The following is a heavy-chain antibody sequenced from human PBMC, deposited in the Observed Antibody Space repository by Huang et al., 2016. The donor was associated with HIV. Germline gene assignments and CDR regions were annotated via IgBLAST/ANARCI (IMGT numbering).Heavy chain of an antibody. CDR2: IYYCGDT. J-gene: IGHJ4*02. CDR1: GGSITDSNYY. D-gene: IGHD3-10*01. V-gene: IGHV4-39*01. CDR3: ARHFGSWSGYFDS. Sequence: QLQLQESGPGLVRPSETLSLICTVSGGSITDSNYYWGWIRQPPGKGLEWIGSIYYCGDTDYTPSLKSRVTMSVDTSKNRFSLDIRSVAVADTAIYYCARHFGSWSGYFDSWGQGTLVPVSS.